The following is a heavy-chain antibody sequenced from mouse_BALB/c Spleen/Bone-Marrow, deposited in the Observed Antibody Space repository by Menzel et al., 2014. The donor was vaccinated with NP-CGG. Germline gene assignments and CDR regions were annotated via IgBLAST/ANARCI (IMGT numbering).Heavy chain of an antibody. J-gene: IGHJ4*01. D-gene: IGHD2-1*01. Sequence: QVQLQQSGAELAKPGASVKMSCKASGYTFSNYWMHWVKQRPGQGQEWIGYINPSTGYTEYNQKFKDKATLTADKSSSTAYMQLSSLTSEDSAVYYCARSRGKYAMDYWGQGTSVTVSS. V-gene: IGHV1-7*01. CDR1: GYTFSNYW. CDR2: INPSTGYT. CDR3: ARSRGKYAMDY.